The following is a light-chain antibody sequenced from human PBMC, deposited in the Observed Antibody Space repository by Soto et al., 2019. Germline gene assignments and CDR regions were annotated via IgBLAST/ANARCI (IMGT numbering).Light chain of an antibody. CDR1: QDISNY. V-gene: IGKV1-33*01. CDR2: DAS. CDR3: QQYDNLPLT. J-gene: IGKJ4*01. Sequence: DIQMTQSPSSLSASVGDRVTITCQASQDISNYLHWYQQKPGKDPKLLIYDASNLQTGVTSRFSGSGSGTDFTLTISSLQPEDIATYYCQQYDNLPLTFGGGTKVEIK.